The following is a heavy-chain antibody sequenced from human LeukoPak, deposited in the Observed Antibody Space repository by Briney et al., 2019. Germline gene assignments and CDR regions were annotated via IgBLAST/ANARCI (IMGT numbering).Heavy chain of an antibody. J-gene: IGHJ6*02. CDR3: ARHDYDFYYGMDV. CDR2: IYYSGST. Sequence: SETLSLTCTVSGGSISSYYWSWIRQPPGKGLEWIGYIYYSGSTNYNPSLKSRVTISVDTSKNQFSLKLSSVTAADTAVYYCARHDYDFYYGMDVWGQGTTVTVSS. CDR1: GGSISSYY. D-gene: IGHD3-3*01. V-gene: IGHV4-59*08.